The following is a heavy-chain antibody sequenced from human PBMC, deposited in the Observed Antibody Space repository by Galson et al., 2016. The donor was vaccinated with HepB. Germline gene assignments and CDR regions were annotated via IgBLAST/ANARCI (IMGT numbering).Heavy chain of an antibody. Sequence: PALVKPTQTLTLTCTISGFSLSTSRVCVSWIRQPPGTALEWLALIDWEDDKYYSTSLKTRLTISKDTSKNQVVLTMTNMDPVDTATYYCSRIRGIFWSGYYDYWGKGTLVTVSS. V-gene: IGHV2-70*01. CDR3: SRIRGIFWSGYYDY. CDR2: IDWEDDK. CDR1: GFSLSTSRVC. J-gene: IGHJ4*02. D-gene: IGHD3-3*01.